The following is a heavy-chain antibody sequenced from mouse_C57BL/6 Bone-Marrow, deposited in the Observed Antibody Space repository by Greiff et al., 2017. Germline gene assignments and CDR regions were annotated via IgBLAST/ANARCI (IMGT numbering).Heavy chain of an antibody. CDR1: GFNIKDYY. D-gene: IGHD1-1*01. CDR2: IDPEDGET. J-gene: IGHJ4*01. Sequence: EVQLVESGAELVKPGASVKLSCTASGFNIKDYYMNWVKQRTEQGLEWIGRIDPEDGETKYDPKFQGKATITADTSSNTAYLQLSSLTSEDTAVYYCARFITTVVARGYYAMDYWGQGTSVTVSS. CDR3: ARFITTVVARGYYAMDY. V-gene: IGHV14-2*01.